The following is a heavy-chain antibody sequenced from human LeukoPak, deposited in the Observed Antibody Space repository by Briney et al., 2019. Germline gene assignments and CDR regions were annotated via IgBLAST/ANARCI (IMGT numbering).Heavy chain of an antibody. J-gene: IGHJ4*02. V-gene: IGHV3-30*18. CDR1: GFTFSSYG. D-gene: IGHD3-22*01. CDR2: ISYDRSNK. CDR3: AKGDYYDRTHFDY. Sequence: PGRSLRLSCAASGFTFSSYGMHGVRQAPGKGRAWVAVISYDRSNKHYAASVKGRFTISRDKSKNTLYLQMSSLRAEDTAVYYCAKGDYYDRTHFDYRGQGTLVTVSS.